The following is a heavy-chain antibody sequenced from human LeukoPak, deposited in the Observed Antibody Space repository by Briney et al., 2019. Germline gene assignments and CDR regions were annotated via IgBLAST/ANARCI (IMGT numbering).Heavy chain of an antibody. V-gene: IGHV3-53*04. CDR3: ARVDTVMAYYFDL. D-gene: IGHD5-18*01. Sequence: GSLRLSCAASGFTVSTNCMTWVRQAPGKGLEWVSTIYSGGTTYYADSVMGRFTISRHNSRNTLYFQMNSLRAEDTAVYYCARVDTVMAYYFDLWGQGTLVTVSS. CDR2: IYSGGTT. CDR1: GFTVSTNC. J-gene: IGHJ4*02.